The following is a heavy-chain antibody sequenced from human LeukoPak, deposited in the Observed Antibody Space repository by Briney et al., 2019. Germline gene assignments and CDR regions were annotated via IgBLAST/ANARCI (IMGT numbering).Heavy chain of an antibody. Sequence: GESLKISCKGSGYSFTSYWIGWVRQMPGKGLEWMGMIYPGDSDPRYSPSFQGQVTFSADKSISTAHLHWSSLKASDTAMYYCATRGGGQMVRGIPDAFDIWGQGTMVTVSP. J-gene: IGHJ3*02. CDR3: ATRGGGQMVRGIPDAFDI. D-gene: IGHD3-10*01. V-gene: IGHV5-51*01. CDR2: IYPGDSDP. CDR1: GYSFTSYW.